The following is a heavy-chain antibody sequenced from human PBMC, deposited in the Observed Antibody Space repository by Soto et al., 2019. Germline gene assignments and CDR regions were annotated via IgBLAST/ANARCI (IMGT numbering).Heavy chain of an antibody. Sequence: PSETLSLTCTVSGGSISSYYWSWIRQPPGKGLEWIGYIYYSGSTNYNPSLKSRVTISVDTSKNQFSLKLSSVTAADTAVYYCARDIAVAGPTFDYWGQGTPVTVSS. V-gene: IGHV4-59*01. J-gene: IGHJ4*02. CDR1: GGSISSYY. D-gene: IGHD6-19*01. CDR2: IYYSGST. CDR3: ARDIAVAGPTFDY.